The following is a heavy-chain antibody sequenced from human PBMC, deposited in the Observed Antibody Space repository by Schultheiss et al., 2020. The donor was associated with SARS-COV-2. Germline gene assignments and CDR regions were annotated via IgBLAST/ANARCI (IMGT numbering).Heavy chain of an antibody. CDR3: ARHISGWRYYYYGMDV. D-gene: IGHD6-19*01. V-gene: IGHV4-39*01. J-gene: IGHJ6*02. CDR2: INHSGST. Sequence: SQTLSLTCTVSGGSISSGGYYWSWIRQPPGKGLEWIGEINHSGSTNYNPSLKSRVTISVDTSKNQFSLKLSSVTAADTAVYYCARHISGWRYYYYGMDVWGQGTTVTVSS. CDR1: GGSISSGGYY.